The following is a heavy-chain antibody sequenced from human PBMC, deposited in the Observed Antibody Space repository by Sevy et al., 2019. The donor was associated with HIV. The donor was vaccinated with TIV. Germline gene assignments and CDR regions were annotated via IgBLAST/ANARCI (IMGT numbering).Heavy chain of an antibody. Sequence: SGTLSLTCSVSGNSISSYFLHWVRQPAGKGLEWIGRIYARGNSNSNPSLKSRVTMSVDTSKNLLSLRLTSVTAADTVVYYCASGHRPGGLAAANWFNPWGQGTLVTVSS. V-gene: IGHV4-4*07. CDR1: GNSISSYF. CDR3: ASGHRPGGLAAANWFNP. CDR2: IYARGNS. D-gene: IGHD6-13*01. J-gene: IGHJ5*02.